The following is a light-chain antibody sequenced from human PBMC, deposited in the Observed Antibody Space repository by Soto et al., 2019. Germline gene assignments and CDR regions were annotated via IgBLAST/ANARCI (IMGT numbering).Light chain of an antibody. CDR1: QSITNNY. CDR3: QQYGRSRT. V-gene: IGKV3-20*01. Sequence: EVVFTQSPGTLSLSPGERATLSCRASQSITNNYLAWYQQRPGLAPRLLIYGASSRATGIPDRFSGSGSGTVFTLTISRLEPEDFAVYYCQQYGRSRTFGQGTKVDIK. J-gene: IGKJ1*01. CDR2: GAS.